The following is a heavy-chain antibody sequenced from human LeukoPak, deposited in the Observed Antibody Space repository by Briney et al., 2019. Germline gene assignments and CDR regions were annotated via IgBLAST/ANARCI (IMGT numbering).Heavy chain of an antibody. V-gene: IGHV4-59*01. CDR1: GGAINSYH. CDR2: IYYIGSP. D-gene: IGHD6-6*01. CDR3: AREYSSLEGYFDY. Sequence: PSETLSLTCTVSGGAINSYHWTWIRQPPGKGLEWIASIYYIGSPKYNPSLESRVNISVDTSKNQFSLKVNSLTAADTAVYYCAREYSSLEGYFDYWGQGTLVTVSS. J-gene: IGHJ4*02.